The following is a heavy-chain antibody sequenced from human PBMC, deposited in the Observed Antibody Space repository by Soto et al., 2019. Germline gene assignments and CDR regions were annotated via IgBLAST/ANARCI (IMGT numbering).Heavy chain of an antibody. Sequence: ASVKVSCKASGYTFTSYGISWVRQAPGQGLEWMGRISAYNGNTNYAQKLQGRVTMTTDTSTGTAYMELRSLRSDDTAVYYCAITGGSYADYYYGMDVWGQGTTVTVSS. J-gene: IGHJ6*02. CDR3: AITGGSYADYYYGMDV. CDR1: GYTFTSYG. D-gene: IGHD1-26*01. CDR2: ISAYNGNT. V-gene: IGHV1-18*04.